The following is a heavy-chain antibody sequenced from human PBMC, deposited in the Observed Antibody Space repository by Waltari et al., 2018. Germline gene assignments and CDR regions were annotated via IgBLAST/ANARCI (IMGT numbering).Heavy chain of an antibody. J-gene: IGHJ6*02. CDR1: GFTFDNSW. V-gene: IGHV3-74*01. CDR3: ARAALPSAAWPYYSYGMDV. D-gene: IGHD5-12*01. CDR2: INSDGTST. Sequence: EVQLVESAGGLVQPGGSLRLSCVASGFTFDNSWLHWVRQAPGKGLVWVSRINSDGTSTSYADSVKGRFTISRDNARNTLYLQMNTLRADDTAVYYCARAALPSAAWPYYSYGMDVWGQGTTVTVSS.